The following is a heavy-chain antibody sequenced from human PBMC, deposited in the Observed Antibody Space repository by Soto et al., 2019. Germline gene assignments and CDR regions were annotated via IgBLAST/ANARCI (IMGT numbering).Heavy chain of an antibody. J-gene: IGHJ5*02. Sequence: QLQLQESGPGLVKPSETLSLTCTVSGGSISSSSFHWGWIRQPPGKGLEWIGSIYYSGSTYYSPSRKSRVTISVDTSKNQFSMKLSSVTAADTAVYYCARRERAAGTDWWFDPWGQGTLVTVSS. CDR2: IYYSGST. D-gene: IGHD6-13*01. V-gene: IGHV4-39*01. CDR1: GGSISSSSFH. CDR3: ARRERAAGTDWWFDP.